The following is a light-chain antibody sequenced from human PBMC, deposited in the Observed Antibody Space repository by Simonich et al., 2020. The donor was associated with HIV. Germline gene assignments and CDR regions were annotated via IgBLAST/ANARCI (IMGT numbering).Light chain of an antibody. Sequence: QSVLTQPPSVSAAPGQKVTVSCSGSSSNIGHNYVSWYQQLPGTAPKLLIYADDKRPSGIPDRSSGSKSGTSATLGITGLPTGDEADYYCGTWENSLSGENWVFGGGTKLTVL. V-gene: IGLV1-51*01. J-gene: IGLJ3*02. CDR2: ADD. CDR1: SSNIGHNY. CDR3: GTWENSLSGENWV.